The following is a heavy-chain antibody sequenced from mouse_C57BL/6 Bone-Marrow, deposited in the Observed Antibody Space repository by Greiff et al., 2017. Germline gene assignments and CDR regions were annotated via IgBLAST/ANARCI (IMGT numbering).Heavy chain of an antibody. CDR1: GFTFSDYY. V-gene: IGHV5-16*01. CDR2: INYDGSST. D-gene: IGHD2-4*01. J-gene: IGHJ4*01. CDR3: ARESYDYDDAMDY. Sequence: EVMLVGSEGGLVQPGSSMKLSCTASGFTFSDYYMAWVRQVPEKGLEWVANINYDGSSTYYLDSLKSRFIISRDNAKNILYLQMSSLKSEDTATYYCARESYDYDDAMDYWGQGTSVTVSS.